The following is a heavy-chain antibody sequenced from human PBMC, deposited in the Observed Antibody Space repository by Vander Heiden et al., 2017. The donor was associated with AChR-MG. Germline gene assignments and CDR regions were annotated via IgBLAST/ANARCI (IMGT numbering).Heavy chain of an antibody. CDR3: QLRFLESDYYYGMDV. CDR2: IYYSGST. Sequence: QLQLQESGPGLVKPSGTLSPTCPVAACSISRSSYYWGWIRQPPGKGLEWIGSIYYSGSTYYNPSLKRRVTISVDTSKNQFSRKLSSVTAADTAVYYCQLRFLESDYYYGMDVWGQGTTVTVSS. CDR1: ACSISRSSYY. D-gene: IGHD3-3*01. V-gene: IGHV4-39*01. J-gene: IGHJ6*02.